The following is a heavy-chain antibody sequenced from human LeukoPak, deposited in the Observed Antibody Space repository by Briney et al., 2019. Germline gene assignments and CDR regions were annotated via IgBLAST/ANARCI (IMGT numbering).Heavy chain of an antibody. D-gene: IGHD1-26*01. CDR1: GYTFTGYY. CDR3: ARDLAVGATHDAFDI. V-gene: IGHV1-18*04. CDR2: ISAYNGNT. Sequence: ASVKVSCKASGYTFTGYYMHWVRQAPGQGLEWMGWISAYNGNTNYAQKLQGRVTMTTDTSTSTAYMELRSLRSDDTAVYYCARDLAVGATHDAFDIWGQGTMVTVSS. J-gene: IGHJ3*02.